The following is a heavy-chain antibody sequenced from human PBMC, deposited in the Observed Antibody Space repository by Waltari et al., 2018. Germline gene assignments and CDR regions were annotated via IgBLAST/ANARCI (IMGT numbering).Heavy chain of an antibody. V-gene: IGHV1-69*01. Sequence: QVQLVQSEAEVKNPGSAVKVSCKASGGTFSSRSISWVRQDPGQGLEWRGGINPIFTTPTSAMKFRGRLAITAEESTNTAYMELRSLTSEDTAIYYCARDGRRTGIIRYFDLWGRGTLVTVS. CDR3: ARDGRRTGIIRYFDL. D-gene: IGHD2-8*02. CDR1: GGTFSSRS. CDR2: INPIFTTP. J-gene: IGHJ2*01.